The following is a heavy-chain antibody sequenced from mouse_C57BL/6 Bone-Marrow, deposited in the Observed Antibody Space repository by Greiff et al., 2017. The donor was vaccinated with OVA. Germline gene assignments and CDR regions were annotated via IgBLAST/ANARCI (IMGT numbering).Heavy chain of an antibody. CDR3: TTLTTVVPYWYFDV. Sequence: VQLQQSGAELVRPGASVKLSCTASGFNIKDYYMHWVKQRPEQGLEWIGRIDPEDGDTEYAPKFQGKATMTADTSSNTAYLQLSSLTSEDTAVYYCTTLTTVVPYWYFDVWGTGTTVTVSS. J-gene: IGHJ1*03. D-gene: IGHD1-1*01. V-gene: IGHV14-1*01. CDR2: IDPEDGDT. CDR1: GFNIKDYY.